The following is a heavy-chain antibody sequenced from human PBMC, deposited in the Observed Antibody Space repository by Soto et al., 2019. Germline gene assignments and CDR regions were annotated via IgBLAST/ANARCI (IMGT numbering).Heavy chain of an antibody. V-gene: IGHV4-34*01. D-gene: IGHD3-10*01. J-gene: IGHJ3*02. CDR2: INHSGST. CDR1: GGSFSGYY. CDR3: ARVGITMVRGKFDI. Sequence: SSETLSLTCAVYGGSFSGYYWSWIRQPPGKGLEWIGEINHSGSTNYNPSLKSRVTISVDTSKNQFSLKLSSVTAADTAVYYCARVGITMVRGKFDIWGQGTMVTVSS.